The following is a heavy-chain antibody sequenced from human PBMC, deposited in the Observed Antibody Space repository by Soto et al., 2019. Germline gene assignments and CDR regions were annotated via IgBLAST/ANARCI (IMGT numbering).Heavy chain of an antibody. J-gene: IGHJ6*02. CDR1: GGSISSYY. V-gene: IGHV4-59*01. CDR3: ARVVRGVKTYYYYGMDV. CDR2: IYYSGST. D-gene: IGHD3-10*01. Sequence: PSETLSLTCTVSGGSISSYYWSWIRQPPGKGLEWIGYIYYSGSTNYNPSLKSRVTISVDTSKNQFSLKLSSVTAVDTAVYYCARVVRGVKTYYYYGMDVWGQGTTVTSP.